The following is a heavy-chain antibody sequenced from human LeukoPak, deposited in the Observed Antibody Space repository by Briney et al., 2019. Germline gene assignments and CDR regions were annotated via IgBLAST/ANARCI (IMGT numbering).Heavy chain of an antibody. CDR3: AKGLARFGYGALLDY. V-gene: IGHV3-30*18. J-gene: IGHJ4*02. CDR1: GFTFKNYG. CDR2: ISYDGPNK. D-gene: IGHD4/OR15-4a*01. Sequence: GGSLRLSCAASGFTFKNYGMHWGRQAPGKGLEWVAVISYDGPNKYYADSVRGRFTISRDNSKNTQYLQMNSLRSDDTAVYYCAKGLARFGYGALLDYWGQGTLVTVSS.